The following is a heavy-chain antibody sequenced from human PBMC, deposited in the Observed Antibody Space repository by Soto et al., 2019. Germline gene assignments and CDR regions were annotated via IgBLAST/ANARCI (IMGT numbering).Heavy chain of an antibody. CDR3: ARSAIPRGGWFRP. CDR1: DDSLSTFY. D-gene: IGHD2-21*01. J-gene: IGHJ5*02. CDR2: IYASGST. V-gene: IGHV4-4*07. Sequence: PSETLSLTCNASDDSLSTFYWSWIRQPAGKQLEWIGRIYASGSTNSSPSLNGRVTMPVDTSKKQFSLKMISVTAAATAVYYGARSAIPRGGWFRPWGQGVMSTFCS.